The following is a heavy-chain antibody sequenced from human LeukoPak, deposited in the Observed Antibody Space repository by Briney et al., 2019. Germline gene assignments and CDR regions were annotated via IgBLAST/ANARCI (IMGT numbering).Heavy chain of an antibody. V-gene: IGHV3-21*01. Sequence: PGGSLRLSCAASGFTLSSYAMSWVRQAPGKGLEWVSSISSSSSYIYYADSVKGRFTISRDNAKNSLYLQMNSLRAEDTAVYYCARERGSSGYYYEPYYFDYWGQGTLVTVSS. CDR3: ARERGSSGYYYEPYYFDY. J-gene: IGHJ4*02. D-gene: IGHD3-22*01. CDR2: ISSSSSYI. CDR1: GFTLSSYA.